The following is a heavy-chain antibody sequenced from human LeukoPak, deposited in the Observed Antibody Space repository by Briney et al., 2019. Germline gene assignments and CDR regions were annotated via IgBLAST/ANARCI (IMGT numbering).Heavy chain of an antibody. D-gene: IGHD3-16*02. CDR2: ISSSSSYI. V-gene: IGHV3-21*01. J-gene: IGHJ4*02. CDR1: GSTFRNYV. CDR3: ASFASNLIGLDY. Sequence: GGSLRLSCAASGSTFRNYVIHWVRQAPGKGLEWVSSISSSSSYIYYADSVKGRFTISRDNAKNSLYLQMNSLRAEDTAVYYCASFASNLIGLDYWGQGTLVTVSS.